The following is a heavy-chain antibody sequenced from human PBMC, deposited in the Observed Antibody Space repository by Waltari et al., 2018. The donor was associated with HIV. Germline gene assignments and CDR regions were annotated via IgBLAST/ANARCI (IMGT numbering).Heavy chain of an antibody. J-gene: IGHJ6*02. CDR1: GFTFGDYA. V-gene: IGHV3-49*04. CDR3: TREVVGCSGGSCSTSLKRYYYYGMDV. Sequence: AASGFTFGDYAMSWVRQAPGKGQEWVGFFRRQAYGGATEYAASVKSRFTISRDDYKRIAYRKMNSLKTDDTAVYYWTREVVGCSGGSCSTSLKRYYYYGMDVWGQGTTVTVSS. D-gene: IGHD2-15*01. CDR2: FRRQAYGGAT.